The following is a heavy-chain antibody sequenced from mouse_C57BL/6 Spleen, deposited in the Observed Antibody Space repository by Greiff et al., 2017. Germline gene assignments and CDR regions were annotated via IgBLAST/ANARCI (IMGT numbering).Heavy chain of an antibody. CDR3: TSYYYGSRYLDY. CDR1: GFNIKDDY. V-gene: IGHV14-4*01. D-gene: IGHD1-1*01. J-gene: IGHJ2*01. Sequence: EVKLVESGAELVRPGASVKLSCTASGFNIKDDYMHWVKQTPEQGLEWIGWIDPENRDTEYASKVQGRVTITADKSTNTVYLQLSSLTSEDTAVYYCTSYYYGSRYLDYWGQGTTLTVSS. CDR2: IDPENRDT.